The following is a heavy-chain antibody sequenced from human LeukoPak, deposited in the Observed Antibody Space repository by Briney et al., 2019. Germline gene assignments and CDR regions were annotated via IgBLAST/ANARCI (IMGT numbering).Heavy chain of an antibody. D-gene: IGHD3-9*01. CDR2: IYPGDSDT. CDR3: ARRVYDILTGYYGSDAFDI. J-gene: IGHJ3*02. V-gene: IGHV5-51*01. CDR1: GYSFTSYW. Sequence: GESLKISCKGSGYSFTSYWIGWVRQMPGKGLEWMGIIYPGDSDTRYSPSFQGQVTISADKSISTAYLQWSSLKASDTAMYYCARRVYDILTGYYGSDAFDIWGQGTMVTASS.